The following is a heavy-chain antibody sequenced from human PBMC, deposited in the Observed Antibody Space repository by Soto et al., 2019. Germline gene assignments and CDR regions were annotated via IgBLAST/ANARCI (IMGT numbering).Heavy chain of an antibody. CDR1: GFTFTRYS. CDR3: ARESEDLTSNFDY. J-gene: IGHJ4*02. V-gene: IGHV3-21*06. CDR2: ISSTTNYI. Sequence: GGSLRLSCAASGFTFTRYSMNWVRQAPGKGLEWVSYISSTTNYIYYGDAMKGRFTISRDNAKNSLYLEMNSLRAEDTAVYYCARESEDLTSNFDYWGQGTLVTVSS.